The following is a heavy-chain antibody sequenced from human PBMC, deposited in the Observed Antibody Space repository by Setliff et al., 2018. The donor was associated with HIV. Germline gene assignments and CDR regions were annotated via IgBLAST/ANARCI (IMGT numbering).Heavy chain of an antibody. CDR1: GFTFSDYA. J-gene: IGHJ5*02. CDR3: AKTDSSSWLNPYNWFDP. D-gene: IGHD6-13*01. Sequence: GGSLRLSCAASGFTFSDYAMSWVRQAPGKGLEWVAMIWADEITKFYADSVKGRFTISRDNSKNTMYLQMNSLRPEDTAVYYCAKTDSSSWLNPYNWFDPWGQGTLVTVSS. V-gene: IGHV3-23*03. CDR2: IWADEITK.